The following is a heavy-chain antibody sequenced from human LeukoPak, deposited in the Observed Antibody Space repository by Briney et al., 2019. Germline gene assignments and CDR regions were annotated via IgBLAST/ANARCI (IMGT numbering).Heavy chain of an antibody. D-gene: IGHD3-22*01. CDR3: ARGPYSYDSSGAFDI. V-gene: IGHV4-34*01. CDR2: INHSGSP. J-gene: IGHJ3*02. CDR1: GGSFTGHY. Sequence: SETLSLTCSVSGGSFTGHYWTWIRQSPGQGLKWIGEINHSGSPLYNPSLKSRVTISIDTSKNQFSLKLSSVTAADTAVYFCARGPYSYDSSGAFDIWGQGTMVTVSS.